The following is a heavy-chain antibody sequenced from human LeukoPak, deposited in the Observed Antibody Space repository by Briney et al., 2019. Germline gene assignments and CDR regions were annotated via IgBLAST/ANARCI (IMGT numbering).Heavy chain of an antibody. CDR3: AIFDFLFGEIDNWFDP. J-gene: IGHJ5*02. Sequence: GESLKISCKGSGYSFTSYWIGWVRQMPGKGLEWMWIIYPGDSDTRYSPSFQGQVTISADKSISTAYLQWSSLKASDTAMYYCAIFDFLFGEIDNWFDPWGQGTLVTVSS. CDR1: GYSFTSYW. V-gene: IGHV5-51*01. CDR2: IYPGDSDT. D-gene: IGHD3-3*01.